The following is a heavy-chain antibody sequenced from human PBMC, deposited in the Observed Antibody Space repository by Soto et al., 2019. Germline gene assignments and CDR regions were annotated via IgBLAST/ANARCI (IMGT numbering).Heavy chain of an antibody. CDR3: ARSPGWAGVFDY. J-gene: IGHJ4*02. D-gene: IGHD3-10*01. V-gene: IGHV3-11*01. CDR1: GFTFSDYY. Sequence: GGSLRLSCAASGFTFSDYYMYWIRQAPGKGLEWVSYISSSGDTIFYADSVKGRFTISRDNAKNSLYLQMNSLRAEDTAVYYCARSPGWAGVFDYWGLGTLVTVSS. CDR2: ISSSGDTI.